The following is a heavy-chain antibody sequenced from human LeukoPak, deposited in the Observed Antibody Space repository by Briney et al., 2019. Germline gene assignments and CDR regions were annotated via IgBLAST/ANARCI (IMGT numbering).Heavy chain of an antibody. D-gene: IGHD3-22*01. J-gene: IGHJ4*02. Sequence: SETLSLTCAVYGGSFSGYYWSWIRQPPGKGLEWIGSIYYSGSTYYNPSLKSRVTISVDTSKNQFSLKLTSVTAADTAVYYCARDSYYYDSSGYYRFDYWGQGTLVSVSS. CDR1: GGSFSGYY. CDR2: IYYSGST. V-gene: IGHV4-34*01. CDR3: ARDSYYYDSSGYYRFDY.